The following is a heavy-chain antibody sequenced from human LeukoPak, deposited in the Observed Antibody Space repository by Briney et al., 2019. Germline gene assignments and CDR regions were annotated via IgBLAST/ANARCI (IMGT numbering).Heavy chain of an antibody. CDR2: IYYSGST. CDR1: GGSISSGGYY. Sequence: SETLSLTCTVSGGSISSGGYYWSWIRQHPGKGLEWIGYIYYSGSTYYNPSLKSRVTISVDTSKNQFSLKLSSVTAADTAVYYCARQGRPRTPIYYFDYWGQGTLVTVSS. J-gene: IGHJ4*02. V-gene: IGHV4-31*03. CDR3: ARQGRPRTPIYYFDY. D-gene: IGHD3-10*01.